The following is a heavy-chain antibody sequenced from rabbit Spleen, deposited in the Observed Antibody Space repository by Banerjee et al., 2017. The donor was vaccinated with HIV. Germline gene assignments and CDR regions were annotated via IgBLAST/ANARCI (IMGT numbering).Heavy chain of an antibody. Sequence: QELVESGGGLVQAGESLKLSCKASGIDFSDYGMSWVRQAPGRGLEWIACIDTDSSGFTYFATWAKGRFTCSKTSSTTVTLQMTRLTAADTATYFCARDTSTSFSSYGMDLWGPGTLVTVS. CDR1: GIDFSDYG. D-gene: IGHD1-1*01. CDR2: IDTDSSGFT. CDR3: ARDTSTSFSSYGMDL. V-gene: IGHV1S40*01. J-gene: IGHJ6*01.